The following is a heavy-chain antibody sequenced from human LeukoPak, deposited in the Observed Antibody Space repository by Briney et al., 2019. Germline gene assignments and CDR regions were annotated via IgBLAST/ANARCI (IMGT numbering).Heavy chain of an antibody. CDR2: ISPNSGGT. D-gene: IGHD2-2*02. J-gene: IGHJ3*02. CDR1: GYTFTGYY. CDR3: ARDFGCSSTSCYTRAFDI. V-gene: IGHV1-2*02. Sequence: ASVKVSCKASGYTFTGYYMHWVRQAPGQGLEWMGWISPNSGGTNYAQKFQGRVTMTRDTSISTAYMELSRLRSDDTAVYYCARDFGCSSTSCYTRAFDIWGQGTMVTVSS.